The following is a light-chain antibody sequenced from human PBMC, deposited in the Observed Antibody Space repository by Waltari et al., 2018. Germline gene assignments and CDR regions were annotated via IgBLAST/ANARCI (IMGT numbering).Light chain of an antibody. Sequence: WYQQKPGQSPVVVIYSDDKRPSGIPERFSGSNSGNTATLTIGGTQTTDEGDYYCQAWDDTTVVFGAGTKVTV. V-gene: IGLV3-1*01. CDR2: SDD. J-gene: IGLJ2*01. CDR3: QAWDDTTVV.